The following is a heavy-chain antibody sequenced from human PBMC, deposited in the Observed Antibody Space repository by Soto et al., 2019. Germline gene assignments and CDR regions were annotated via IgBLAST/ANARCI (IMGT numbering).Heavy chain of an antibody. CDR3: AKGGEPQHSVSFANY. D-gene: IGHD1-26*01. J-gene: IGHJ4*02. CDR2: ISWNSGSI. CDR1: GFTFDDYA. V-gene: IGHV3-9*01. Sequence: EVQLVESGGGLVQPGRSLRLSCAASGFTFDDYAMHWVRQAPGKGLEWVSGISWNSGSIGYADSVKGRFTISRDNAKNSLYLQMNSLRAEDTALYYCAKGGEPQHSVSFANYWGQGTLVTVSS.